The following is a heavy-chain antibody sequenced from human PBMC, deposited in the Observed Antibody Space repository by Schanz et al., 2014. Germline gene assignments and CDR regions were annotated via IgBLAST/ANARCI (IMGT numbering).Heavy chain of an antibody. V-gene: IGHV3-15*01. D-gene: IGHD6-13*01. CDR1: GLTFTSAW. Sequence: EVQLVASGGGLVQPGGSLRLSCATSGLTFTSAWMSWVRQAPGKGLEWVGRIKGKTDGGTADYAAPVKGRFSISRDDSQSTLYLQMNSLKIEDTAVYYCATASSPVREAGAGSSFHLWGQGTLVTVSS. CDR3: ATASSPVREAGAGSSFHL. J-gene: IGHJ5*02. CDR2: IKGKTDGGTA.